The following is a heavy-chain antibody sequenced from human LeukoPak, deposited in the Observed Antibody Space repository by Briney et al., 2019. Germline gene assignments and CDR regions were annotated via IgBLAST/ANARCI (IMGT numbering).Heavy chain of an antibody. J-gene: IGHJ3*02. Sequence: PSETLSLTCTVSGGSISSYYWSLIRQPPGKGLEWIGEINHSGSTNYNPSLKSRVTISVDTSKNQFSLKLSSVTAADTAVYYCARESVGATGTDFDIWGQGTMVTVSS. D-gene: IGHD1-26*01. V-gene: IGHV4-34*01. CDR2: INHSGST. CDR3: ARESVGATGTDFDI. CDR1: GGSISSYY.